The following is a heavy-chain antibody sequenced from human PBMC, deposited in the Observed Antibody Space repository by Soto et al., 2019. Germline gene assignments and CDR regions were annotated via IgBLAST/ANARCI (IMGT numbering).Heavy chain of an antibody. CDR1: GGTFSSYA. CDR3: ASSGRGPLGAIDSSGSDRLRGDAFDI. Sequence: QVQLVQSGAEVKKPGSSVKVSCKASGGTFSSYAISWVRQAPGQGLEWMGGIIPIFGTANYAQKFQGRVTITADESTSTAYMELSSLRSEDTAVYYCASSGRGPLGAIDSSGSDRLRGDAFDIWGQGTMVTVSS. D-gene: IGHD3-22*01. V-gene: IGHV1-69*01. CDR2: IIPIFGTA. J-gene: IGHJ3*02.